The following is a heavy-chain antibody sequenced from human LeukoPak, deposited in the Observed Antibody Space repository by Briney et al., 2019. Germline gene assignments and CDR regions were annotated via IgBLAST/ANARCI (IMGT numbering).Heavy chain of an antibody. D-gene: IGHD6-13*01. Sequence: SETLSLTCTVSGGSISSYYWSWIRQPPGKGLEWIGFIYYRGSTNYNPSLESRVTISVDTSKNRFSLKLSSVTAADTAVYYCARGPQGGVWFDPWGQGTLVTVSS. CDR3: ARGPQGGVWFDP. J-gene: IGHJ5*02. CDR1: GGSISSYY. CDR2: IYYRGST. V-gene: IGHV4-59*08.